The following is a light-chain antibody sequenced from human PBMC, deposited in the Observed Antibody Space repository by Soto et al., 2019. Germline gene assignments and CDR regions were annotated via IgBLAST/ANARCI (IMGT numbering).Light chain of an antibody. V-gene: IGKV1-27*01. Sequence: DIQMTQSPSSLSASVGDRVTITCRASQGIRHYLAWYQQKPGKVPKLLIYEASNLQSGVPYRFRGGGSGTEFTLTISSLQPEYVATYYCQNFDSAPQTFGQGTKVEIK. J-gene: IGKJ1*01. CDR1: QGIRHY. CDR2: EAS. CDR3: QNFDSAPQT.